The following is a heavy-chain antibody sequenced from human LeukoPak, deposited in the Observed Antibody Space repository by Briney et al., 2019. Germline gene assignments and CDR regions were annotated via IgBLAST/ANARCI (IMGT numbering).Heavy chain of an antibody. CDR1: GFTFSNFA. D-gene: IGHD6-19*01. CDR3: AKGDSSGWGRGYFDL. CDR2: ISGNGGTT. J-gene: IGHJ2*01. Sequence: GGSLRLSCAASGFTFSNFALAWVRQAPGKVLEWVSVISGNGGTTYYADFVQDRFTISRDNSKNTLYLQMNSLRAEDTAVYYCAKGDSSGWGRGYFDLWGRSTLVTVSS. V-gene: IGHV3-23*01.